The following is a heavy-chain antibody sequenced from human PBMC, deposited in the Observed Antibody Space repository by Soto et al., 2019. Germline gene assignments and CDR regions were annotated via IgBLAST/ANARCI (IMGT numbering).Heavy chain of an antibody. Sequence: QVQLQQWGAGLLKPSETLSLTCAVYGGSFSGYYWSWIRQPPGKGLEWIGEINHSGSTNYNPSLKSRGTQSGDTAKNPFSLKLSSVTAADTGVYYRARGGNVGAFDIWGQGTMVTVSS. CDR3: ARGGNVGAFDI. V-gene: IGHV4-34*01. D-gene: IGHD1-26*01. CDR2: INHSGST. CDR1: GGSFSGYY. J-gene: IGHJ3*02.